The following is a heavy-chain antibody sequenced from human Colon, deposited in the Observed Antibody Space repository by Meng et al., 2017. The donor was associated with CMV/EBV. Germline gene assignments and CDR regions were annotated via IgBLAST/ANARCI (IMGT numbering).Heavy chain of an antibody. Sequence: EASGLTFNRDGMHWVRQAPGKGLEWVAFIRYDGSPKYYGDSVKGRFTISRDNSKNTLYLQMNSLRAEDTAVYYCAKDPMGFGELSTWGQGTLVTVSS. V-gene: IGHV3-30*02. D-gene: IGHD3-10*01. J-gene: IGHJ5*02. CDR1: GLTFNRDG. CDR2: IRYDGSPK. CDR3: AKDPMGFGELST.